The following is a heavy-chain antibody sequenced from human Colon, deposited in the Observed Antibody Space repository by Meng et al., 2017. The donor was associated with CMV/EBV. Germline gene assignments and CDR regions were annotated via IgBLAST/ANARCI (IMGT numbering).Heavy chain of an antibody. V-gene: IGHV3-21*01. J-gene: IGHJ6*02. D-gene: IGHD6-25*01. Sequence: GESLKISCAASGFTFSSYSMNWVRQAPGKVLEWVSSISSSSSYIYYADSVKGRFTISRDNAKNSLYLQRNSLRAEDTAVYYCASLLIAATGYYYGMDVWGQGTTVTVSS. CDR2: ISSSSSYI. CDR3: ASLLIAATGYYYGMDV. CDR1: GFTFSSYS.